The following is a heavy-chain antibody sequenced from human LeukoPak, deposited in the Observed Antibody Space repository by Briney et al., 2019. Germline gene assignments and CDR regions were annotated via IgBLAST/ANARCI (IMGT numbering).Heavy chain of an antibody. CDR3: ARGDFDWLLPFDY. J-gene: IGHJ4*02. CDR1: GGSISSYY. D-gene: IGHD3-9*01. Sequence: SETLSLTCTVSGGSISSYYWSWIRQPPGKGLEWIGYIYYSGSTNYNPSLKSRVTISVDTSKNQFSLKLSSVTAAVTAVYYCARGDFDWLLPFDYWGQGTLVTVSS. V-gene: IGHV4-59*01. CDR2: IYYSGST.